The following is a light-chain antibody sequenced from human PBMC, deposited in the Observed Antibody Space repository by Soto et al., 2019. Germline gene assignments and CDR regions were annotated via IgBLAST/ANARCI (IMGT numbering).Light chain of an antibody. Sequence: AIQMTQFPSSLSASVGDRVTITCRASQDIRSDLGWYQQRPGKAPKLLIYATSSLQSGVPSRFRGSGSGTDFTLTISSLQHEDFPTYYCLQDYSYPLTFGGGTKADIK. J-gene: IGKJ4*01. V-gene: IGKV1-6*01. CDR2: ATS. CDR1: QDIRSD. CDR3: LQDYSYPLT.